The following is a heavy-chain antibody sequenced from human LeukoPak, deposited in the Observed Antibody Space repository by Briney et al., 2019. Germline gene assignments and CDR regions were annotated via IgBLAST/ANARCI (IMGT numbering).Heavy chain of an antibody. CDR1: GFTFSSYE. V-gene: IGHV3-48*03. D-gene: IGHD6-19*01. CDR2: ISSSGSTI. J-gene: IGHJ4*02. Sequence: RPGGSLRLSCAASGFTFSSYEMNWVRQAPGKGLEWVSYISSSGSTIYYADSVKGRFTISRDNAKNSLYLQMNSLRAEDTAVYYCARDLRDSSGWYVPFDYWGQGTLVTVSS. CDR3: ARDLRDSSGWYVPFDY.